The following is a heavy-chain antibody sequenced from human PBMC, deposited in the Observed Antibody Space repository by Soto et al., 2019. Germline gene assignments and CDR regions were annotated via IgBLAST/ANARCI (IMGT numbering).Heavy chain of an antibody. J-gene: IGHJ6*02. CDR2: IIPIFGTA. D-gene: IGHD2-8*01. Sequence: GASVKVSCKASGGTFSSYAISWVRQAPGQGLEWMGGIIPIFGTANYAQKFQGRVTITADESTSTAYMELSSLRSEDTAVYYCARDLPNVLMVYAPGYGMDVWGQGTTVTVSS. CDR3: ARDLPNVLMVYAPGYGMDV. CDR1: GGTFSSYA. V-gene: IGHV1-69*13.